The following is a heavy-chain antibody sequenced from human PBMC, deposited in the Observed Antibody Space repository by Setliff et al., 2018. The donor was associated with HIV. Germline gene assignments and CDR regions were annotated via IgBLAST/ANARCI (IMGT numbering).Heavy chain of an antibody. D-gene: IGHD6-25*01. CDR2: IHYSGST. V-gene: IGHV4-39*01. CDR3: AKLQGGGSGGLYYYYMDV. CDR1: GFTFSNYS. Sequence: GSLRLSCAASGFTFSNYSMNWVRQPPGKGLEWIGTIHYSGSTNYNPSLKSRVTISVDTSKNQFSLKLSSVTAADTALYYCAKLQGGGSGGLYYYYMDVWGKGTTVTVSS. J-gene: IGHJ6*03.